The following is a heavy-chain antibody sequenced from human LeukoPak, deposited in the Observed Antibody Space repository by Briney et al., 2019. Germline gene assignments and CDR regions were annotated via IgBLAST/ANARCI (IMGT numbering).Heavy chain of an antibody. D-gene: IGHD1-26*01. CDR1: GFTFSSYW. CDR2: IKQDGSEK. Sequence: PGGSLRLSCAASGFTFSSYWMSWVRQAPGKGLEWVANIKQDGSEKYYVDSVKGRFTISRDSAKNSLYLQMNSLRAEDTAVYYCARDWSGSYHDAFDIWGQGTMVTVSS. CDR3: ARDWSGSYHDAFDI. J-gene: IGHJ3*02. V-gene: IGHV3-7*01.